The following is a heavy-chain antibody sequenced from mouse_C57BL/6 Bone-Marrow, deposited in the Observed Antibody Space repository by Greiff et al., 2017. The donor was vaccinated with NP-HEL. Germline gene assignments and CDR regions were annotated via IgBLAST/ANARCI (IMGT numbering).Heavy chain of an antibody. CDR1: GYSITSGYY. D-gene: IGHD1-1*01. CDR3: ARDYYYGSSYAMDY. Sequence: VQLKESGPGLVKPSQSLSLTCSVTGYSITSGYYWNWIRQFPGNKLEWMGYISYDGSNNYNPSLKNRISITRDTSKNQFFLKLNSVTTEDTATYYCARDYYYGSSYAMDYWGQGTSVTVSS. CDR2: ISYDGSN. J-gene: IGHJ4*01. V-gene: IGHV3-6*01.